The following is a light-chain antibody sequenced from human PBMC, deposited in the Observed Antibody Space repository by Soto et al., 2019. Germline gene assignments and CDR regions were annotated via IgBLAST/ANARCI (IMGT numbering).Light chain of an antibody. Sequence: EIVLTQSPGTLSLSPGEKATLSCRASQSVRSSYLAWYHQRPGQAPRLLIYGASSRAAGIPARFSGSGSGTDFTLISSRLEPGDFAVYFCQQYGSSPWTFGQGTKVEIK. CDR2: GAS. CDR3: QQYGSSPWT. J-gene: IGKJ1*01. V-gene: IGKV3-20*01. CDR1: QSVRSSY.